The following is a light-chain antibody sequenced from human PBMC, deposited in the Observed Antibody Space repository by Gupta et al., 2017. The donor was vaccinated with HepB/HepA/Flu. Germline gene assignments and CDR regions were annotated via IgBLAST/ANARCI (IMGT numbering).Light chain of an antibody. J-gene: IGKJ4*01. CDR2: AAS. CDR3: QQSYSTP. Sequence: DIQMTQSPSSLSASEGDRVTITCRASQSISSYLNWYQQKPGKAPKVLINAASSLQSGVPSRFSGSGSGTDFTFTISSLQPEDFATYYCQQSYSTPFGGGTKVEIK. V-gene: IGKV1-39*01. CDR1: QSISSY.